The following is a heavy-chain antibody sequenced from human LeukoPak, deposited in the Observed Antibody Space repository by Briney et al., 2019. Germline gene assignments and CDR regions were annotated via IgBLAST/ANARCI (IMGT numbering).Heavy chain of an antibody. V-gene: IGHV3-74*01. Sequence: GGSLRLSCAASGFTFSSYWMHWVRQAPGKGLVWVSRINSDGSSTSYADSVKGRFTISRDNAKNTLYLQMNSLRAEDTAVYYCAKGWIVATILDYWGQGTLVTVSS. CDR3: AKGWIVATILDY. J-gene: IGHJ4*02. CDR1: GFTFSSYW. CDR2: INSDGSST. D-gene: IGHD5-12*01.